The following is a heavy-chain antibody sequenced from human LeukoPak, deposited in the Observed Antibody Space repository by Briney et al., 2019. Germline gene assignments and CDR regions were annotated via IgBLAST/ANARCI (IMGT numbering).Heavy chain of an antibody. CDR3: ARVRDYYGMDV. D-gene: IGHD4-17*01. J-gene: IGHJ6*02. V-gene: IGHV4-59*01. CDR2: IYYRGST. CDR1: GGSISSSY. Sequence: PSETLSLTCTISGGSISSSYWSWIRQPPGKGLEWIGYIYYRGSTNYNPSLKSRLTISVDTSKNHFSLKLSSVTAADTAVYYCARVRDYYGMDVWGQGTTVTVSS.